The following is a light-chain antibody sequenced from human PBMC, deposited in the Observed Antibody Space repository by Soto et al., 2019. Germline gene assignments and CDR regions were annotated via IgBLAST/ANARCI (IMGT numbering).Light chain of an antibody. CDR3: GLSARSSVV. V-gene: IGLV2-14*01. Sequence: QSALTQPASVSGSPGQSITISCTGTSSDVGVYNYVSWYQQHPGKAPKLMIYDVSNRPSGVANRFSSSTSGNPASLTISGLQAGDDIDYYCGLSARSSVVFGGGTNLTAL. CDR2: DVS. CDR1: SSDVGVYNY. J-gene: IGLJ2*01.